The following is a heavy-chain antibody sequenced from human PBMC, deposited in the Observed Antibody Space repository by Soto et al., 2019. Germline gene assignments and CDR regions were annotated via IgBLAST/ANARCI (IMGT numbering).Heavy chain of an antibody. J-gene: IGHJ4*02. CDR2: IWYDGSNK. CDR3: AREGYVDTAMVIPYFDY. V-gene: IGHV3-33*01. CDR1: GFTLSSYG. D-gene: IGHD5-18*01. Sequence: PGGSLRLSCVASGFTLSSYGMHWVRRAPGKGLEWVAVIWYDGSNKYYADSVKGRFTISRDNSKNTLYLQMNSLRAEDTAVYYCAREGYVDTAMVIPYFDYWGQGTLVTVSS.